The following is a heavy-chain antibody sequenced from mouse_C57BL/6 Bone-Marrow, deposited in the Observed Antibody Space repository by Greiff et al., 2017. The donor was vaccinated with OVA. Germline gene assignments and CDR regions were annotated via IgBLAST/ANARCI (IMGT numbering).Heavy chain of an antibody. V-gene: IGHV1-76*01. Sequence: VQLVESGAELVRPGASVKLSCKASGYTFTDYYINWVKQRPGQGLEWIARIYPGSGNTYYNEKFKGKATLTAEKSSSTAYMQLSSLTSEDSAVYFCAFFAYWGQGTLVTVSA. CDR1: GYTFTDYY. CDR3: AFFAY. CDR2: IYPGSGNT. J-gene: IGHJ3*01.